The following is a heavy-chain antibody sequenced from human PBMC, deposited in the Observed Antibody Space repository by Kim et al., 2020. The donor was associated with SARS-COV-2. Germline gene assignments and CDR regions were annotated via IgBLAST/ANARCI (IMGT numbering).Heavy chain of an antibody. CDR3: ARPGGMGIAAAGTKYFQH. V-gene: IGHV4-39*01. CDR1: GGSISSSSYY. J-gene: IGHJ1*01. CDR2: IYYNGIT. D-gene: IGHD6-13*01. Sequence: SETLTLTCTVSGGSISSSSYYWGWMRQPTGKELEWIGSIYYNGITYYNPSLNSRVTISVNTSKNQFSRKLSSVTAADTAVYYCARPGGMGIAAAGTKYFQHWGQGTLVTVSS.